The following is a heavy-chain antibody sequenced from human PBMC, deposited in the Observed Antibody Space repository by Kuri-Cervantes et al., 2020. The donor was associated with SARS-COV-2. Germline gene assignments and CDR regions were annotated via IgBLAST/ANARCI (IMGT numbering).Heavy chain of an antibody. J-gene: IGHJ4*02. D-gene: IGHD7-27*01. CDR2: IGPSGTTK. CDR3: ARDLRLGKSLDY. V-gene: IGHV3-11*04. CDR1: GFIFSDYY. Sequence: GSLRLSCAASGFIFSDYYMTWIRQAPGKGLEWVSNIGPSGTTKYYADSVKGRFTISRDNAKNSLYLQMSSLRAEDTAVYYCARDLRLGKSLDYWGQGTLVTVSS.